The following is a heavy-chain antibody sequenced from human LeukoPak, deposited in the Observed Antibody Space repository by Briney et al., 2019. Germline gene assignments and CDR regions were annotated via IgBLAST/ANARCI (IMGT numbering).Heavy chain of an antibody. CDR1: EFTFSSYW. D-gene: IGHD4-17*01. CDR3: ARVGARQILEY. V-gene: IGHV3-7*01. J-gene: IGHJ4*02. Sequence: PGGSLRLSCAVSEFTFSSYWMSWVRQAPGKGLEWVANIKQDGGEKYYLDSVKGRFTVSRDNAKNSLYLQMNSLRAEDTAVYYCARVGARQILEYWGQGTLVTVSS. CDR2: IKQDGGEK.